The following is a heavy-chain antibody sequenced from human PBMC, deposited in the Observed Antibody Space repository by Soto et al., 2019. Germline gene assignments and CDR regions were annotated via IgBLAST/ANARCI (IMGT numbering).Heavy chain of an antibody. Sequence: QMQLQESGPGLLKPSETLSLTSTVSGGSISDNDYYWSWIRQPPGKGLEWIGTISHTGTAYYNPSLESRVAISVDTSENQFSLDLGSVTAADTAVYYSARLAYDTTVSNSYGGDAFDLWGQGTLVTVSS. J-gene: IGHJ3*01. CDR3: ARLAYDTTVSNSYGGDAFDL. D-gene: IGHD3-22*01. V-gene: IGHV4-39*01. CDR1: GGSISDNDYY. CDR2: ISHTGTA.